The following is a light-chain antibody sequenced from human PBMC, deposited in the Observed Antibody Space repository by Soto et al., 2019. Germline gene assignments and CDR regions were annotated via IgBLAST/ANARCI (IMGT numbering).Light chain of an antibody. Sequence: IVLTQSPATLSLSPGERATLSCRASQSVSSYLAWYQQKPGQAPRLLIYDASNRATGIPARFSGSGSGTDFTLTISSLEPEDFAVYYCQQRSNWPLKFGQGTKVDIK. CDR1: QSVSSY. V-gene: IGKV3-11*01. CDR3: QQRSNWPLK. J-gene: IGKJ1*01. CDR2: DAS.